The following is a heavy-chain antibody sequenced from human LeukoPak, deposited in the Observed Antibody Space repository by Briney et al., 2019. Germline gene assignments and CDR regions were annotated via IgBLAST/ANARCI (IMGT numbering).Heavy chain of an antibody. CDR1: GGSISSYY. V-gene: IGHV4-59*01. J-gene: IGHJ4*02. D-gene: IGHD6-13*01. Sequence: SGPTLVKPSETLSLTCIVSGGSISSYYWSWIRQPPGKGLEWIGYIYYSGTTNYNPSLKSRVTISVDTSKNQFSLKLSSVTAADTAVYYCARGVYIAAAQYGYWGQGTLVTVSS. CDR2: IYYSGTT. CDR3: ARGVYIAAAQYGY.